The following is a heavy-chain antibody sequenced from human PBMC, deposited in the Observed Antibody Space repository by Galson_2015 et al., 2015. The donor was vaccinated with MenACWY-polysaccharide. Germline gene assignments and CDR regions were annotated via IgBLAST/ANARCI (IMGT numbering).Heavy chain of an antibody. D-gene: IGHD1-26*01. CDR1: GYTFSRYV. CDR3: ARDTWEVCLRDHDPFDY. Sequence: SVKVSCKASGYTFSRYVMNWVRQAPGQGLEWVGCIDPANGNTKYAQKFQGRVTITRDTSASTAYMEMSSLRSEDTAVYYCARDTWEVCLRDHDPFDYWGPGTLVTVSS. V-gene: IGHV1-3*01. CDR2: IDPANGNT. J-gene: IGHJ4*02.